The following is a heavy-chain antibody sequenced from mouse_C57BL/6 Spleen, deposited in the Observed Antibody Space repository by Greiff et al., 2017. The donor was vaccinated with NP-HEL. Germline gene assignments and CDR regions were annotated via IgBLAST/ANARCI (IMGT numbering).Heavy chain of an antibody. CDR3: ARYEGEAYYSNYYYDD. Sequence: EVKLMESGGGLVQPGGSLSLSCAASGFTFTDYYMSWVRQPPGKALEWLGFIRNKANGYTTEYSASVKGRFTISRDNSPSILYLQMIATRAEDSATYYSARYEGEAYYSNYYYDDWGKGTTLTVSS. CDR2: IRNKANGYTT. D-gene: IGHD2-5*01. CDR1: GFTFTDYY. J-gene: IGHJ2*01. V-gene: IGHV7-3*01.